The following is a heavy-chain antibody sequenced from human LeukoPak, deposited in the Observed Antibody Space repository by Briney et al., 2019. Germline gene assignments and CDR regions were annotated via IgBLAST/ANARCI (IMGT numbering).Heavy chain of an antibody. Sequence: ASVKVSCKASGYTFTGYYMHWVRQAPGQGLEWMGRINPNSGGTSYAQKFQGRVTMTRDTSTSTVYMELSSLRSEDTAVYYCARAPPPEIDMDVWGKGTTVTVSS. CDR2: INPNSGGT. V-gene: IGHV1-2*06. CDR3: ARAPPPEIDMDV. J-gene: IGHJ6*03. D-gene: IGHD5-24*01. CDR1: GYTFTGYY.